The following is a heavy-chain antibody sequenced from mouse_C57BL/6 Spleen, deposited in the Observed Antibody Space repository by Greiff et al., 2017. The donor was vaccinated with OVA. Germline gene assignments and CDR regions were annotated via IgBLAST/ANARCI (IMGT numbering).Heavy chain of an antibody. Sequence: QVQLQQPGAELVKPGASVKMSCKASGYTFTSYWITWVKQRPGQGLEWIGDIYPGSGSTNYNEKFKSKATLTVDTSSSTAYMQLSSLTSEDSAVYYCAREELYYGSRSWFAYWGQGTLVTVSA. J-gene: IGHJ3*01. V-gene: IGHV1-55*01. CDR1: GYTFTSYW. CDR2: IYPGSGST. CDR3: AREELYYGSRSWFAY. D-gene: IGHD1-1*01.